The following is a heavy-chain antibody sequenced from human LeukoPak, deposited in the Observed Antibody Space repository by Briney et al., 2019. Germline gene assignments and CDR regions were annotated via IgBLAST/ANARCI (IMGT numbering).Heavy chain of an antibody. CDR2: ISSSSSTI. CDR3: ARGEISYYDFWSGYFDAFDI. CDR1: GFTFSSYN. J-gene: IGHJ3*02. D-gene: IGHD3-3*01. Sequence: PGGSLRLSCAASGFTFSSYNMNWVRQAPGKGLEWVSYISSSSSTIYYADSVKGRFTISRDNAKNSLYLQMNSLRAEDTAVYYCARGEISYYDFWSGYFDAFDIWGQGTMVTVSS. V-gene: IGHV3-48*01.